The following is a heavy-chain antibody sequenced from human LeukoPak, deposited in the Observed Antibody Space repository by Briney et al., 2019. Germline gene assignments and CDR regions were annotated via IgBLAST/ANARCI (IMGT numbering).Heavy chain of an antibody. CDR3: AKIAYYYDSSGYPPAEYFQH. J-gene: IGHJ1*01. CDR1: GFTFSSYA. Sequence: TGGSLRLSCAASGFTFSSYAMSWVRQAPGKGLEWVSAISGSGGSTYYADSVKGRFTISRDNSKNTLYLQMNSLRAEDTAVYYCAKIAYYYDSSGYPPAEYFQHWGQGTLVTVSS. D-gene: IGHD3-22*01. CDR2: ISGSGGST. V-gene: IGHV3-23*01.